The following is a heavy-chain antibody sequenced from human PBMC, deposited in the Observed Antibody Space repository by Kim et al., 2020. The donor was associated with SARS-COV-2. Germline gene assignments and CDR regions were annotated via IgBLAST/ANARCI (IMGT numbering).Heavy chain of an antibody. Sequence: GGSLRLSCAASGFTFSSYAMSWVRQAPGKGLEWVSVIYSGGSSTYYADSVKGRFTISRDNSKNTLYLQMNSLRAEDTAVYYCAKGYCSGGSCYLDYWGQGTLVTVSS. J-gene: IGHJ4*02. CDR2: IYSGGSST. D-gene: IGHD2-15*01. CDR1: GFTFSSYA. CDR3: AKGYCSGGSCYLDY. V-gene: IGHV3-23*03.